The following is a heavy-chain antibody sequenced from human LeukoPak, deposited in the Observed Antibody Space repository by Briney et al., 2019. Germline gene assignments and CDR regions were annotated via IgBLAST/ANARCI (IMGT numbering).Heavy chain of an antibody. J-gene: IGHJ5*02. Sequence: PWRSLRLSCAASGFAFSGYCMHWVRQAPWKWLVFVSRINTDGGTTNYADSVKGRFTTSRDNAENTLHLQMNSLRADDRAVYYCVRGAVGIGVSLEPWGQGTLVSVSP. CDR1: GFAFSGYC. V-gene: IGHV3-74*01. CDR2: INTDGGTT. CDR3: VRGAVGIGVSLEP. D-gene: IGHD1-26*01.